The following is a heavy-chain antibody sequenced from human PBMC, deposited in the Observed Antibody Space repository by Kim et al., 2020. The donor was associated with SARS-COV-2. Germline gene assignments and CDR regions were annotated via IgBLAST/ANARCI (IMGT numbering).Heavy chain of an antibody. Sequence: SETLSLTCAVYGGSFSGYYWSWIRQPPGKGLEWIGEINHSGSTNYNPSLKSRVTISVDTSKNQFSLKLSSVTAADTAVYYCARGVPYGDYGLYYFDYWGQGTLVTVSS. CDR3: ARGVPYGDYGLYYFDY. D-gene: IGHD4-17*01. CDR2: INHSGST. V-gene: IGHV4-34*01. J-gene: IGHJ4*02. CDR1: GGSFSGYY.